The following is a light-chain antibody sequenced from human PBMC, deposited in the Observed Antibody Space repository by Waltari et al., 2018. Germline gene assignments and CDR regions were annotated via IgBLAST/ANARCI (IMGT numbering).Light chain of an antibody. Sequence: QSVLTQPPSVSGAPGPRVTIPCPWGSPHIGAGYDVPWYQQLPGTAPKLLIYLNNNRPSGVPDRFSGSKSGTSASLAITGLQAEDEADYYCQSYDSSLSASVFGGGTKLTVL. V-gene: IGLV1-40*01. CDR1: SPHIGAGYD. CDR2: LNN. J-gene: IGLJ3*02. CDR3: QSYDSSLSASV.